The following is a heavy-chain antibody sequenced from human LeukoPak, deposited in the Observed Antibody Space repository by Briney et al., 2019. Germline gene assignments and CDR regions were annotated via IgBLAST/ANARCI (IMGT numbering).Heavy chain of an antibody. V-gene: IGHV3-23*01. Sequence: GGSLRLSCAASGFTFSSYAMSWVRQAPGKGLEWVSAISGSGGSTYYADSVKGRFTTSRDNSKNTLYLQMNSLRAEDTAVYYCAIDPYYYDSSGFHGARGPDFDYWGQGTLVTVSS. CDR2: ISGSGGST. CDR3: AIDPYYYDSSGFHGARGPDFDY. J-gene: IGHJ4*02. D-gene: IGHD3-22*01. CDR1: GFTFSSYA.